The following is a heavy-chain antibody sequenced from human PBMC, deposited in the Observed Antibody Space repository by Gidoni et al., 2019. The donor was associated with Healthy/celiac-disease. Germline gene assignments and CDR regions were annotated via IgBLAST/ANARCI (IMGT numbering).Heavy chain of an antibody. J-gene: IGHJ4*02. CDR2: ISYDGSNK. V-gene: IGHV3-30-3*01. D-gene: IGHD3-10*01. CDR1: GFTFSSYA. CDR3: AREGLKKLGSSFDY. Sequence: QVQLVESGGGVVQPGRSLRLSCAASGFTFSSYAMHWVRQAPGKGLEWVAVISYDGSNKYYADSVKGRFTISRDNSKNTLYLQMNSLRAEDTAVYYCAREGLKKLGSSFDYWGQGTLVTVSS.